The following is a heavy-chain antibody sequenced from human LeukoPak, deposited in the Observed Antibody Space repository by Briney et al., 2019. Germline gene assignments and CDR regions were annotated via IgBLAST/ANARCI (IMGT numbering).Heavy chain of an antibody. J-gene: IGHJ4*02. CDR1: GFAFSSFG. CDR2: ISYDGSNE. V-gene: IGHV3-30*18. CDR3: AKELNYYDSSGRLTTPGGY. Sequence: GRSLRLSCAASGFAFSSFGIHWVRQAPGKGLEWVAVISYDGSNEYYADSVKGRFTISRDNSKNTLYLQMNSLRAEDTAIYFCAKELNYYDSSGRLTTPGGYWGQGTLVTVSS. D-gene: IGHD3-22*01.